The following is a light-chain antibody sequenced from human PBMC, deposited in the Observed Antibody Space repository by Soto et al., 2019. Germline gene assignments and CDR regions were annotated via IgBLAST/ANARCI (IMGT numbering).Light chain of an antibody. CDR3: CSYTSSDTYV. Sequence: QSVLTQPASVSGSPGQSITISCTGTSSDVGGYDFVSWYQQHPDKAPKVMIYDVSNRPSGVSNRFSGSKSGSTASLTISGLQAEDEADYYCCSYTSSDTYVFGTGTKVTVL. J-gene: IGLJ1*01. CDR2: DVS. CDR1: SSDVGGYDF. V-gene: IGLV2-14*01.